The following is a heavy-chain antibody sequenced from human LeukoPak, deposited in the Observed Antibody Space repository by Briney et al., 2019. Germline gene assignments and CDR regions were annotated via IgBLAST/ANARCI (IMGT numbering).Heavy chain of an antibody. D-gene: IGHD3-9*01. CDR3: ATEFYDFLSGESWFDP. V-gene: IGHV4-39*07. CDR1: GDSIDSVSYY. CDR2: TDYSGRT. J-gene: IGHJ5*02. Sequence: KPSETLSLTCSVSGDSIDSVSYYWGWIRQPPGKGPEWIASTDYSGRTFYNPSLMSRVTISVDTSNNEFSLNLTSVTAADTAVYYCATEFYDFLSGESWFDPWGQGALVTVS.